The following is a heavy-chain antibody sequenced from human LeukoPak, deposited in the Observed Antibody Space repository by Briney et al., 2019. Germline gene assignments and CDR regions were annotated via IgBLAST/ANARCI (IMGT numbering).Heavy chain of an antibody. CDR1: GYSISSGYY. Sequence: PSETLSLTCTVSGYSISSGYYWGWIRQPPGKGLEWIGSIYHSGSTYYNPSLKSRVTMSLDTSKKQFSLKLSSVTAADTAVYYCAREAGEYCGGVCSGSPYYYGMDVWGQGTTVTVSS. V-gene: IGHV4-38-2*02. J-gene: IGHJ6*02. CDR2: IYHSGST. D-gene: IGHD2-21*02. CDR3: AREAGEYCGGVCSGSPYYYGMDV.